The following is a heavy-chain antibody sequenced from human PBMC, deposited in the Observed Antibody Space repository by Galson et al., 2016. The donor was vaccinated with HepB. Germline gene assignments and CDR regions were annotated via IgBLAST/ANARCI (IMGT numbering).Heavy chain of an antibody. J-gene: IGHJ4*02. Sequence: SVKVSCKASGYTFTSYFIHWVRQAPGQGLQWMGTINPSADSTTYAHNFQGRVTMTRDTSTSTVYMELRSLRSENTAVFYCARDRGNYDSTGYYFDYWGQGTLVTVSS. CDR3: ARDRGNYDSTGYYFDY. D-gene: IGHD3-22*01. V-gene: IGHV1-46*01. CDR1: GYTFTSYF. CDR2: INPSADST.